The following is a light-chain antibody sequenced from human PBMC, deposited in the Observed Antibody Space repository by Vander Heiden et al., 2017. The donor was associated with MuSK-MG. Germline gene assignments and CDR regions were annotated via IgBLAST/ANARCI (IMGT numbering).Light chain of an antibody. Sequence: QSALHQPPSASGSPGQPVTISCTGTSSDVGGYNYVSWYQQHPGKAPKLMIYEVSKRPSGVPDRFSGSKSGNTASLTVSGLQAEDEADYYCSSYAGSNKVFGTGTKVTVL. CDR1: SSDVGGYNY. J-gene: IGLJ1*01. CDR3: SSYAGSNKV. V-gene: IGLV2-8*01. CDR2: EVS.